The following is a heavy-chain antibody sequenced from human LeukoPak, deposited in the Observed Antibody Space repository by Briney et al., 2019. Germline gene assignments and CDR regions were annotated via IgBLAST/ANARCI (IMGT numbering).Heavy chain of an antibody. CDR1: GGSFSGYY. CDR3: ASTQGDS. D-gene: IGHD3-10*01. Sequence: PSETLSLTCAVYGGSFSGYYWSWIRQPPGKGLEWIGEINHSGSTNYNPSLKSRVTISVDTSKNQFSLKLSSVTAADTAVYYCASTQGDSWGQGTLVTVSS. CDR2: INHSGST. V-gene: IGHV4-34*01. J-gene: IGHJ5*02.